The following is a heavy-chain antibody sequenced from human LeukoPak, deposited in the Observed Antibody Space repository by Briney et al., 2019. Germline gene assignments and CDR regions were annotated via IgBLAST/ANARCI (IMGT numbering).Heavy chain of an antibody. D-gene: IGHD4/OR15-4a*01. CDR3: ARLGSNDAFDI. CDR1: GYSISSGYY. Sequence: SETLSLTCAVSGYSISSGYYWGWIRQPPGKGLEWIGYIYYSGSTNYNPSLKSRVTISVDTSKNQFSLKLSSVTAADTAVYYCARLGSNDAFDIWGQGTMVTVSS. CDR2: IYYSGST. J-gene: IGHJ3*02. V-gene: IGHV4-59*01.